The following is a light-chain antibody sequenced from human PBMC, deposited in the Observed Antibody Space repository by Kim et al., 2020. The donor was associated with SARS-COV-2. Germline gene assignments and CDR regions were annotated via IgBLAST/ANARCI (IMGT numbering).Light chain of an antibody. V-gene: IGKV1-5*03. Sequence: ASVGDRVTITCRASQSIGSRLAWHQQKPGKAPKVVLSKASNLESGVPTMFSGSGSGTEFTLTISSLQPDDFATYYCQDYSTYSKTFGQGTKVDIK. CDR3: QDYSTYSKT. J-gene: IGKJ1*01. CDR2: KAS. CDR1: QSIGSR.